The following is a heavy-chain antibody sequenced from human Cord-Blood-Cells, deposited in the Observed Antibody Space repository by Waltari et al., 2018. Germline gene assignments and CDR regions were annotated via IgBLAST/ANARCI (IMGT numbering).Heavy chain of an antibody. J-gene: IGHJ4*02. D-gene: IGHD6-13*01. Sequence: QVQLVESGGGVVQPGRSLRLSCAASGFTFSSYAMHWVRQAPGKGLEWVAVISYDGSNKCYADSVKGRFTISRDNSKNTLYLQMNSLRAEETAVYYCASDSAGRPDYWGQGTLVTVSA. CDR2: ISYDGSNK. V-gene: IGHV3-30*04. CDR1: GFTFSSYA. CDR3: ASDSAGRPDY.